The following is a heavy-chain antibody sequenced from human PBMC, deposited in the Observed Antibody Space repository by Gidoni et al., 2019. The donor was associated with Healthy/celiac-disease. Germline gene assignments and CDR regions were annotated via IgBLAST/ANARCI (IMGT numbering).Heavy chain of an antibody. D-gene: IGHD2-21*02. CDR3: ASIRPDPIVVVTRKIGAEYFQH. CDR1: GGTFSSYA. J-gene: IGHJ1*01. Sequence: QVQLVQSGAEVKKPGSSVKVSCKASGGTFSSYAISWVRQAPGQGLEWMGRIIPIFGIANYAQKFQGRVTITADKSTSTAYMELSSLRSEDTAVYYCASIRPDPIVVVTRKIGAEYFQHWGQGTLITVSS. V-gene: IGHV1-69*04. CDR2: IIPIFGIA.